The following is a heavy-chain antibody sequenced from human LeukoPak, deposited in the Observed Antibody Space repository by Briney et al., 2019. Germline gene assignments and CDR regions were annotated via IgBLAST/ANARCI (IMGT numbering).Heavy chain of an antibody. Sequence: GGSLRLSCVASGFTFSNYSMNWVRQAPGKGLEWVSSISSSSSYIYYAASVKGRFTISRDNAKNSLYLQMKTLRAEDTAVYYCARDFRITIFGVALEYWGQGTLVTVSS. CDR2: ISSSSSYI. D-gene: IGHD3-3*01. J-gene: IGHJ4*02. V-gene: IGHV3-21*01. CDR3: ARDFRITIFGVALEY. CDR1: GFTFSNYS.